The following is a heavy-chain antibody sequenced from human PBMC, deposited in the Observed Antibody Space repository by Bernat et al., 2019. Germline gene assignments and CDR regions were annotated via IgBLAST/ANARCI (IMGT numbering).Heavy chain of an antibody. CDR2: ISSSGSTI. Sequence: EVQLVESGGGLVQPGGSLRLSCAASGFTFSSYEMNWVRQAPGKGLEWVSYISSSGSTIYYADSVKGRFTISRDNAKNSLYLKMNSLRAEDTAVYYCARDSGGWVYFDYWGQGTLVTVSS. CDR1: GFTFSSYE. V-gene: IGHV3-48*03. J-gene: IGHJ4*02. CDR3: ARDSGGWVYFDY. D-gene: IGHD6-19*01.